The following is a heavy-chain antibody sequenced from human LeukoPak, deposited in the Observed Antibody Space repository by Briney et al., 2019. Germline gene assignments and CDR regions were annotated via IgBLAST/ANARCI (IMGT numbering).Heavy chain of an antibody. CDR1: GDSISSSSYY. D-gene: IGHD6-13*01. J-gene: IGHJ4*02. CDR2: IYYSGST. V-gene: IGHV4-39*01. CDR3: ARRGYSSSCFDY. Sequence: SETLSLTCTVSGDSISSSSYYWGWIRQPPGKGLEWIGSIYYSGSTYYNPSLKSRVTISVDTSKNQFSLKLSSVTAADTAVYYCARRGYSSSCFDYWGQGTLVTVSS.